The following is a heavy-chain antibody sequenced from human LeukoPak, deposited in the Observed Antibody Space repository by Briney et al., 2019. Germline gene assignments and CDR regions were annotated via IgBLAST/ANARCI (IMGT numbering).Heavy chain of an antibody. CDR3: ARPTPYSSGWYEGAFDI. CDR1: GFTFSSYS. J-gene: IGHJ3*02. Sequence: PGGSLRLSCAASGFTFSSYSMNWVRQAPGKGLEWVSSISSSSSYIYYADSVKGRFTISRDNAKNSLYLQMNSLRAEDTAVYYCARPTPYSSGWYEGAFDIWGQGTMVTVSS. V-gene: IGHV3-21*01. D-gene: IGHD6-19*01. CDR2: ISSSSSYI.